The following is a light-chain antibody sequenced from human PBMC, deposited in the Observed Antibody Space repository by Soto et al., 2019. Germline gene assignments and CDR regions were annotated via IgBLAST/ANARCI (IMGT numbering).Light chain of an antibody. CDR1: QSVLYNSNNDSY. J-gene: IGKJ4*01. CDR2: WAS. CDR3: QQYYSTLT. Sequence: DIVMTQTPDSLAVSLGERATINCKSSQSVLYNSNNDSYLNWYQQKPGQPPKLLIYWASTRESGVPVRFSGSGSGTDFTLTISSLQAEDVAVYYCQQYYSTLTFGGGTKVDIK. V-gene: IGKV4-1*01.